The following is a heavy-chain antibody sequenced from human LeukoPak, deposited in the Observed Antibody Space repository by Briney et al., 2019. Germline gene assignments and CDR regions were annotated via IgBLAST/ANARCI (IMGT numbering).Heavy chain of an antibody. D-gene: IGHD1-26*01. CDR1: GFTFSSYG. Sequence: VGSLRLSCAASGFTFSSYGIHWVRQPPGKGLEWVAFIRFDGSHKYYADSVKGRSIISRDNSKNTMFLQMNDLRAEDTGVYYCAKKDLPTGSYTPFDHWGRGTLVTVSS. V-gene: IGHV3-30*02. CDR3: AKKDLPTGSYTPFDH. CDR2: IRFDGSHK. J-gene: IGHJ4*02.